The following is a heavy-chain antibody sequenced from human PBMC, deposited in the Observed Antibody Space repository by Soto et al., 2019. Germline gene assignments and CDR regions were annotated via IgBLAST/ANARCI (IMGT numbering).Heavy chain of an antibody. V-gene: IGHV3-23*01. Sequence: EVQLLESGGGLVQPGGSLRLSCAASGFTFSSYSMSWVRQAPGKGLEWVSHITGTGGTTYYADSVKGRFTISRDTSRNTLYLQMNSLRAEDTALYFCAKCMQINWNYDAFHIWGQGTMVTVSS. CDR2: ITGTGGTT. J-gene: IGHJ3*02. D-gene: IGHD1-7*01. CDR3: AKCMQINWNYDAFHI. CDR1: GFTFSSYS.